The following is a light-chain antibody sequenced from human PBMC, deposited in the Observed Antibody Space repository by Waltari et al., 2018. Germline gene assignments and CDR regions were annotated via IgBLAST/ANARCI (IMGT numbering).Light chain of an antibody. CDR1: SSAVGGYNY. V-gene: IGLV2-14*01. Sequence: QSALTQPASVSGSPGQSITISCPGTSSAVGGYNYVSWYQQPPGKAPKLMIYEVSNRPSGFSNRFSGSKSGNTASLTISGLQAEDEADYYCSSYTSSSAWVFGGGTKLTVL. CDR2: EVS. J-gene: IGLJ3*02. CDR3: SSYTSSSAWV.